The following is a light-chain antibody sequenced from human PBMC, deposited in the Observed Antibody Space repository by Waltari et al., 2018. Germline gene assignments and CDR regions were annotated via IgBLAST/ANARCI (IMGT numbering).Light chain of an antibody. J-gene: IGKJ1*01. CDR2: GAS. V-gene: IGKV3-20*01. CDR3: QNHERLPAV. Sequence: IVLTQSPGTLSSSPRERATFSCRASQSIGKYLVWYQQKPGQAPRLLIYGASSRAAGIPDRFSGSGSGTDFSLTISRLEPEDFAVYYCQNHERLPAVFGQGTKVEIK. CDR1: QSIGKY.